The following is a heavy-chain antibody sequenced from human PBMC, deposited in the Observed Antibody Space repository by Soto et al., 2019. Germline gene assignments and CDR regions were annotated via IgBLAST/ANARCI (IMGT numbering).Heavy chain of an antibody. CDR3: AKVAFAAIAAAAPEGYFDY. V-gene: IGHV3-23*01. Sequence: GGSLRLSCAASGFTFSSFGMHWVRQVPGKGLEWVSGISGSGGYTYNVDSVKGQFSISRDNSKNTLYLQMNSLRAEDTAVYYCAKVAFAAIAAAAPEGYFDYWGQGTPVTVSS. J-gene: IGHJ4*02. D-gene: IGHD6-13*01. CDR1: GFTFSSFG. CDR2: ISGSGGYT.